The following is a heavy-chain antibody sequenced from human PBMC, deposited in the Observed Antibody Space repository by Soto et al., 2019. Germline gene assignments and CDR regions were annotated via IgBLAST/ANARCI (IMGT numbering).Heavy chain of an antibody. V-gene: IGHV4-59*01. CDR2: IYYSGST. Sequence: QVQLQESGPGLVKPSATLSLTCTVAGGSISSYYWSWIRQPPGKGLEWIGYIYYSGSTHYNPSLKSRVIVSVDTSKNQFSLKLSSVSASDTAVYYCARRYGYAFDILGQGTMVTVSS. CDR1: GGSISSYY. D-gene: IGHD4-17*01. J-gene: IGHJ3*02. CDR3: ARRYGYAFDI.